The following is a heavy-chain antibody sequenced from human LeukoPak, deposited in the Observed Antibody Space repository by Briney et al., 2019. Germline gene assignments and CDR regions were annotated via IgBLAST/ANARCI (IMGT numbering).Heavy chain of an antibody. CDR1: GYTFTSYA. V-gene: IGHV7-4-1*02. CDR3: AGRFEWFGELSARDAFDI. D-gene: IGHD3-10*01. Sequence: ASVKVSCKASGYTFTSYAMNWVRQAPGQGLEWMGWIDTNTGNPTYAQGFTGRFVFSLDTSVSTAYLQISSLKAEDTAVYYRAGRFEWFGELSARDAFDIWGQGTMVTVSS. J-gene: IGHJ3*02. CDR2: IDTNTGNP.